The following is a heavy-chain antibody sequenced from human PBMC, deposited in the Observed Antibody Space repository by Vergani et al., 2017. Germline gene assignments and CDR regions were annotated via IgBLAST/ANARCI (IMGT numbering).Heavy chain of an antibody. V-gene: IGHV4-30-2*01. CDR2: IYHSGST. CDR1: GGSISSGGYS. CDR3: ARAAARTQIFDY. Sequence: QVQLQESGPGLVKPSETLSLTCTVSGGSISSGGYSWSWIRQPPGKGLEWIGYIYHSGSTYYNPSLKSRVTISVDRSKNQFSLKLSSVTAADTAVYYCARAAARTQIFDYWGQGTLVTVSS. J-gene: IGHJ4*02. D-gene: IGHD6-13*01.